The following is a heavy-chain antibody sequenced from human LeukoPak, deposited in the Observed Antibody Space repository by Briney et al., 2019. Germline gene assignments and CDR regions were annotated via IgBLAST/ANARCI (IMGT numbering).Heavy chain of an antibody. J-gene: IGHJ4*02. D-gene: IGHD3-3*01. CDR1: GYTFTSYY. V-gene: IGHV1-46*01. CDR2: INPTGGST. Sequence: ASVKVSCKASGYTFTSYYMHWVRQAPGQGVVWMGIINPTGGSTTYAQKFQGRVTMTRDTSTSTVYMELSSLRSDDTAVYYCARTFYDFWSGYYPYWGQGTLVTVSS. CDR3: ARTFYDFWSGYYPY.